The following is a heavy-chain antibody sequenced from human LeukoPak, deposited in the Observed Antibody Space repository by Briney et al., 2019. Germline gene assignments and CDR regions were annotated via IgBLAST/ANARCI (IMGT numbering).Heavy chain of an antibody. J-gene: IGHJ4*02. V-gene: IGHV3-53*01. Sequence: PGGSLRLSCAASGFIFSNFAMSWVRQGPGKGLEWVSLIYSGGSTYYADSVKGRFTISRDNSKNTLYLQMNSLRADDTALYYCARLSGSYDYWGQGTLVTVSS. CDR2: IYSGGST. CDR3: ARLSGSYDY. D-gene: IGHD1-26*01. CDR1: GFIFSNFA.